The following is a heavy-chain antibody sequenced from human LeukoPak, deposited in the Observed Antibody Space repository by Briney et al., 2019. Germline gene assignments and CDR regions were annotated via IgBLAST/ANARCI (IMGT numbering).Heavy chain of an antibody. J-gene: IGHJ3*01. Sequence: GGSLRLSCAASGFTVSSNYMSWVRQAPGKGVEWGSVIFSGGTTHYADSVKGRFTISRDNSKNTLYFQMNSLRVEDTALYYCARGSTITSAPGAFDFWGQGTVVTVSS. CDR2: IFSGGTT. D-gene: IGHD6-25*01. CDR3: ARGSTITSAPGAFDF. CDR1: GFTVSSNY. V-gene: IGHV3-53*01.